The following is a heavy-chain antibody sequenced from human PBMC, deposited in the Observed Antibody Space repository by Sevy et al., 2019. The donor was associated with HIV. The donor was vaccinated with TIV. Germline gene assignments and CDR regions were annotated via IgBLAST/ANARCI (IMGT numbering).Heavy chain of an antibody. J-gene: IGHJ4*02. CDR3: ARTTI. V-gene: IGHV3-74*01. CDR1: GFTFSNSW. Sequence: GGSLRLSCAASGFTFSNSWMYRVRQAPGKGLVWVSRINTDESIRIYADSVKGRFTISRDNAKNTLYLEMNSLRVEDTAVYYCARTTIRGQGTLVTVSS. D-gene: IGHD3-10*01. CDR2: INTDESIR.